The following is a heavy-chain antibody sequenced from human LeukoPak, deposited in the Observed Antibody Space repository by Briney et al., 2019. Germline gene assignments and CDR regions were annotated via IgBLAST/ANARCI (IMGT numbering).Heavy chain of an antibody. Sequence: GASVKVSCKASGGTFSSYAISWVRQAPGQGLEWMGGIIPIFGTANYAQKFQGRVTMTRDTSISTAYMELSRLRSDDTAVYYCARVAAGAGGYFDYWGQGTLVTVSS. J-gene: IGHJ4*02. CDR2: IIPIFGTA. D-gene: IGHD6-13*01. CDR3: ARVAAGAGGYFDY. CDR1: GGTFSSYA. V-gene: IGHV1-69*05.